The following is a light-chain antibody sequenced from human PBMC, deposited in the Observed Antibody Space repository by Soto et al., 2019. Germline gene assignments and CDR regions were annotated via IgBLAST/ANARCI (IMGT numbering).Light chain of an antibody. V-gene: IGKV1-12*01. CDR2: GAT. CDR3: QQASSFPLT. J-gene: IGKJ4*01. CDR1: QVISSW. Sequence: IQMTQSPSSVSAAVGDRVTITCRASQVISSWLAWYQQRPGTAPKLLIYGATTLRSGVPSRFSGSESVTEFTLTITSLQPEDSATYYCQQASSFPLTFGGGTKVEVQ.